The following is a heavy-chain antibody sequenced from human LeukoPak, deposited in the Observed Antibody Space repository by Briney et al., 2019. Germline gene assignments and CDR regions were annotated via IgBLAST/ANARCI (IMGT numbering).Heavy chain of an antibody. CDR3: ARVPPYDFWSGYFDY. V-gene: IGHV4-30-4*08. Sequence: PSQTLSLTCTVSGGSISSGDYYWSWIRQPPGKGLEWIGYIYYSGSTYYNPSLKSRVTISVDTSSNQFSLKLSFLAAADTAVYYCARVPPYDFWSGYFDYWGQGTLVTVSS. D-gene: IGHD3-3*01. CDR2: IYYSGST. CDR1: GGSISSGDYY. J-gene: IGHJ4*02.